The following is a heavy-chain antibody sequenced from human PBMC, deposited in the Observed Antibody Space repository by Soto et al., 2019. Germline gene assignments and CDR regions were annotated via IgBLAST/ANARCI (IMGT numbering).Heavy chain of an antibody. CDR2: ISGSGRTI. D-gene: IGHD1-26*01. CDR3: AKVGPSYYYGMDV. J-gene: IGHJ6*01. V-gene: IGHV3-23*01. CDR1: GLDFSIEV. Sequence: PWGSPVICCASSGLDFSIEVMSWVRQAPGKGLDWVSSISGSGRTIYHADFMSGRFAISRDNSKNSLYLQLNNLRVDDTAVYYCAKVGPSYYYGMDVWGHGTTVTVSS.